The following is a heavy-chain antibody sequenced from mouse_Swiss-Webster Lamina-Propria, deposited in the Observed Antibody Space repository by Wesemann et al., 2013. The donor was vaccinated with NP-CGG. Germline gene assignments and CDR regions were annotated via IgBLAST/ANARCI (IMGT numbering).Heavy chain of an antibody. Sequence: ISDGGSYTYYPDSVKGRFTISRDNAKNNLYLQMSSLKSEDTAMYYCARDGNYWYFDVWGAGDHGVTVSS. J-gene: IGHJ1*01. CDR3: ARDGNYWYFDV. CDR2: ISDGGSYT. V-gene: IGHV5-4*02. D-gene: IGHD2-1*01.